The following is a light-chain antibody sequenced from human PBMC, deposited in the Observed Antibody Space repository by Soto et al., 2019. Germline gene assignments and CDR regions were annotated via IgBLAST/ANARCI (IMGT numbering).Light chain of an antibody. J-gene: IGKJ1*01. Sequence: EIVLTQSPGTLSLSPVERATLSCRASQSVSNNYLAWYQQKPGQAPRLLIYGASNRATGIPDRFSGSGSGTDFTLTISRLEPEDFAVYYCQQYGSSGTFGQGTRWISN. CDR1: QSVSNNY. V-gene: IGKV3-20*01. CDR3: QQYGSSGT. CDR2: GAS.